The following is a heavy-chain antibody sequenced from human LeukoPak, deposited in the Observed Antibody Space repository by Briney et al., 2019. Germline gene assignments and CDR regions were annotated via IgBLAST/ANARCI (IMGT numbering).Heavy chain of an antibody. CDR3: AKEGVTSPVGDV. CDR1: GFTFSSYA. V-gene: IGHV3-23*01. J-gene: IGHJ6*02. CDR2: ISNSGGST. Sequence: PGGSLRLSCAVSGFTFSSYAMSWVRQAPGKGLEWVSGISNSGGSTYYADSVKARFTISRDNSKNTLYLQMNSLRAEDTAVYYCAKEGVTSPVGDVWGQGTTVTVSS. D-gene: IGHD2-2*01.